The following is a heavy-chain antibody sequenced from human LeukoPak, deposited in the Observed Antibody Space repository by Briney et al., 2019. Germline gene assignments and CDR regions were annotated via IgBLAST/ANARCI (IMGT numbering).Heavy chain of an antibody. CDR1: GTSFSDYN. Sequence: KPSETLSLTCAVYGTSFSDYNWSWIRQPPGKGLEWIGEVNHRGGTNYDPSLKRPVTMSVDTSKNQFSLKVTSVTAADTAVYYCARRRGHDNGWGSFYYYIDVWGRGTTVTVSS. D-gene: IGHD6-19*01. CDR3: ARRRGHDNGWGSFYYYIDV. J-gene: IGHJ6*03. CDR2: VNHRGGT. V-gene: IGHV4-34*01.